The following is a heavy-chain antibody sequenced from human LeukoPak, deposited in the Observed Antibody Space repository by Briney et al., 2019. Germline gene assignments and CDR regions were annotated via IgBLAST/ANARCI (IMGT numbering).Heavy chain of an antibody. D-gene: IGHD6-13*01. J-gene: IGHJ4*02. V-gene: IGHV1-18*04. CDR3: ARAPRYSSSRTPFVY. Sequence: GASVKVSCKASGYTFTSYGISWVRQAPGQGLEWMGWISAYNGNTNYAQKLQGRVTMTTDTSTSTAYMELRSLRSDDTAVYYCARAPRYSSSRTPFVYWGQGTLGTVSS. CDR2: ISAYNGNT. CDR1: GYTFTSYG.